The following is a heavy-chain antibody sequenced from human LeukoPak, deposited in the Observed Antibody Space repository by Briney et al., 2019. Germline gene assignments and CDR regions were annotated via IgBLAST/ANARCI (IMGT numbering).Heavy chain of an antibody. J-gene: IGHJ3*02. D-gene: IGHD6-19*01. V-gene: IGHV3-7*02. CDR2: IKQDGSET. Sequence: GGSLRLSCAASGFTFSSYWLSWVRQAPGKGLEWVANIKQDGSETYYVDSVKGRFTISRDNAKSSLYLQMNSLRAEDTAVYYCARVSRLLFTSSGWYGDAFDIWGQGTMVTVSS. CDR1: GFTFSSYW. CDR3: ARVSRLLFTSSGWYGDAFDI.